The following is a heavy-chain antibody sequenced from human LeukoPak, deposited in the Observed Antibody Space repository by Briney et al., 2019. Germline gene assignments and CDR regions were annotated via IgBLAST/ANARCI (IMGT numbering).Heavy chain of an antibody. V-gene: IGHV4-61*01. D-gene: IGHD6-13*01. CDR3: AREAAAGGFGP. J-gene: IGHJ5*02. CDR2: IYYSGST. CDR1: GGSIISDSYY. Sequence: PSETLSLTCSVSGGSIISDSYYWSWIRQPPGKGLEWIGYIYYSGSTNYNPSLKSRVTISVDTSKNQFSLKLSSVTAADTAVYYCAREAAAGGFGPWGQGTLVTVSS.